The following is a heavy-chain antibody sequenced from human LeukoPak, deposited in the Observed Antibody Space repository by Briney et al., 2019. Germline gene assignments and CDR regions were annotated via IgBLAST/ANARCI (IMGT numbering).Heavy chain of an antibody. V-gene: IGHV3-48*01. Sequence: GGSLRLSCAASGFTFSSYAMNWIRQAPGKGLEWLSYISSSSSVIYYADPVKGRFTISRDNAKNSLYLQMSSLRAEDTAVYYCARDSRQQLPHWGQGTLVTVSS. CDR1: GFTFSSYA. J-gene: IGHJ4*02. CDR2: ISSSSSVI. CDR3: ARDSRQQLPH. D-gene: IGHD6-13*01.